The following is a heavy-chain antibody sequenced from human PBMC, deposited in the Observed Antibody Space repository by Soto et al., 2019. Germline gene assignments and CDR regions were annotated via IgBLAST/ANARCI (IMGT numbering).Heavy chain of an antibody. CDR1: GFTFSSYG. CDR3: ARDGWVGATPYFDY. Sequence: QVQLVESGGGVVQPGRSLRLSCAASGFTFSSYGMHWVRQAPGKGLEWVAVIWYDGSNKYYADSVKGRFTISRDNSKNTLYLQMNGLRAEDTAVYYCARDGWVGATPYFDYWGQGTLVTVSS. J-gene: IGHJ4*02. CDR2: IWYDGSNK. D-gene: IGHD1-26*01. V-gene: IGHV3-33*01.